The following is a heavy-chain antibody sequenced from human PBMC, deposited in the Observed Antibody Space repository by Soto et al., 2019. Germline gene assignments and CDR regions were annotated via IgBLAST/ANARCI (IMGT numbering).Heavy chain of an antibody. CDR2: IYSGGST. J-gene: IGHJ2*01. CDR3: ARDGDYGDYNCGYFDL. V-gene: IGHV3-53*04. D-gene: IGHD4-17*01. CDR1: GFTVSSNY. Sequence: EVQLVESGGGLVQPGGSLRLSCAASGFTVSSNYMSWVRQAPGKGLEWVSVIYSGGSTYYADAVKGRFTISRHNSKKTQYLQMNRLGAEDTDVYYCARDGDYGDYNCGYFDLWGRGTLVTVSS.